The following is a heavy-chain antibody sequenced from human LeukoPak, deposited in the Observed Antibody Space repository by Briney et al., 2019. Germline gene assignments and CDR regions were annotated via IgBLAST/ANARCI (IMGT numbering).Heavy chain of an antibody. Sequence: TGGSLRLSCAASGFTFSSNAMSWVRQAPGKGLDWVSAISGRDGSTTYADSVKGRFTISRDNSKNTLYLQMNSLRAEDTAVYYCAKDRQRWAFDYWGQGTLVTVSS. CDR2: ISGRDGST. J-gene: IGHJ4*02. V-gene: IGHV3-23*01. D-gene: IGHD5-24*01. CDR3: AKDRQRWAFDY. CDR1: GFTFSSNA.